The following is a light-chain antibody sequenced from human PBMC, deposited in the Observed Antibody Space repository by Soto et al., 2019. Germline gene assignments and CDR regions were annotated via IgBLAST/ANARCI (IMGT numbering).Light chain of an antibody. Sequence: DIQMTQSPSTLSASVGDRVTITCRASQSISSWLAWYQQKPGKDPKLLIYKASSLESGVPSRFSGSGSGTDFTLTISSRQPDDFATYYCQQDNISWTFGKWTKGEIK. CDR2: KAS. CDR3: QQDNISWT. V-gene: IGKV1-5*03. J-gene: IGKJ1*01. CDR1: QSISSW.